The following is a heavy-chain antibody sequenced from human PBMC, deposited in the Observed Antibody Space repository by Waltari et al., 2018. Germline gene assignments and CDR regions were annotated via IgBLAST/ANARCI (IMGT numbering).Heavy chain of an antibody. V-gene: IGHV4-61*02. CDR1: GGSISSGSYY. Sequence: QVQLQESGPGLVKPSQTLSLTCTVSGGSISSGSYYWSWIRQPAGKGLEWIGRIYTRWSTNDNPSLKRRCTVSGDTSKNQFSLKLGSVTAADTAVYYCARGPYSSSWVYFDYWGQGTLVTVSS. J-gene: IGHJ4*02. CDR2: IYTRWST. CDR3: ARGPYSSSWVYFDY. D-gene: IGHD6-13*01.